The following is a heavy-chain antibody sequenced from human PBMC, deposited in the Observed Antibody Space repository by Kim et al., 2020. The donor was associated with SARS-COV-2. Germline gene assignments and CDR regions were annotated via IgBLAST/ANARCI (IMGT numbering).Heavy chain of an antibody. V-gene: IGHV1-3*01. CDR1: GYTFTSYA. CDR2: INAGNGNT. Sequence: ASVKVSCKASGYTFTSYAMHWVRQAPGQRLEWMGWINAGNGNTKYSQKFQGRVTITRDTSASTAYMELSSLRSEDTAVYYCARAPTYYYDSSGYRVDFDYWGQGTLVTVSS. J-gene: IGHJ4*02. D-gene: IGHD3-22*01. CDR3: ARAPTYYYDSSGYRVDFDY.